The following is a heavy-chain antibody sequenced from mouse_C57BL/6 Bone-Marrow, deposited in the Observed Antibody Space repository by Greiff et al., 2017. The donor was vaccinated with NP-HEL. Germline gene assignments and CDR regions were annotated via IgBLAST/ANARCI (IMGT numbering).Heavy chain of an antibody. Sequence: QVQLQQPGAELVKPGASVKLSCKASGYTFTSYWMHWVKQRPGRGLEWIGRIDPNSGGTKYNEKFKSKATLTVDKPSSTAYMQLSSLTSEDSAVYYCAKEAVMITEAWFAYWGQGTLVTVSA. CDR1: GYTFTSYW. CDR2: IDPNSGGT. CDR3: AKEAVMITEAWFAY. D-gene: IGHD2-4*01. J-gene: IGHJ3*01. V-gene: IGHV1-72*01.